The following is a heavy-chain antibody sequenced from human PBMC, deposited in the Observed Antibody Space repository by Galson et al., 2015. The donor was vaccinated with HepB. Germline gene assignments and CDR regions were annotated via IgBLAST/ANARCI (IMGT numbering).Heavy chain of an antibody. Sequence: SLRLSCAASGFTFSSYAMSWVRQAPGKGLEWVSGISGSGGSTYYAGSVKGRFTISRDNSKNMLYLQINSLRAEDTAVYYCARPNLYGVWYFDLWGRGTLVTVSS. CDR1: GFTFSSYA. CDR2: ISGSGGST. J-gene: IGHJ2*01. D-gene: IGHD4-17*01. CDR3: ARPNLYGVWYFDL. V-gene: IGHV3-23*01.